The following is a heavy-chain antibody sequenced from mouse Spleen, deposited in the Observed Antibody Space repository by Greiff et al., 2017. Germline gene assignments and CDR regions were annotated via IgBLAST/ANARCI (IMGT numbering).Heavy chain of an antibody. V-gene: IGHV5-6*01. Sequence: DVQLVESGGDLVKPGGSLKLSCAASGFTFSSYGMSWVRQTPDKRLEWVATISSGGSYTYYPDSVKGRFTISRDNAKNTLYLQMSSLKSEDTAMYYCARQDDYGAMDYWGQGTSVTVSS. D-gene: IGHD2-4*01. CDR3: ARQDDYGAMDY. CDR2: ISSGGSYT. J-gene: IGHJ4*01. CDR1: GFTFSSYG.